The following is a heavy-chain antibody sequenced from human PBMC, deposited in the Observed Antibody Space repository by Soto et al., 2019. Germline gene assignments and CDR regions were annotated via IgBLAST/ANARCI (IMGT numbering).Heavy chain of an antibody. CDR3: ARDDGDIVVVPAAPGDNYYYYGMDV. Sequence: GGSLRLSCAASGFTFSSYAMHWVRQAPGKGLEWVAVISYDGSNKYYADSVKGRFTISRDNSKNTLYLQMNSLRAEDTAVYYCARDDGDIVVVPAAPGDNYYYYGMDVWGQGTTVTVSS. V-gene: IGHV3-30-3*01. CDR1: GFTFSSYA. D-gene: IGHD2-2*01. CDR2: ISYDGSNK. J-gene: IGHJ6*02.